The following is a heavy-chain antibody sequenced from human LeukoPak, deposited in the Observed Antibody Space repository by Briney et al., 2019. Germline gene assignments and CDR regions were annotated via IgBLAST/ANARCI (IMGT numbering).Heavy chain of an antibody. J-gene: IGHJ4*02. CDR1: GFTFSRYG. V-gene: IGHV3-30*18. Sequence: PGGSLRLSCAASGFTFSRYGMHWVRQAPGKGLEWVAVISYDGSNKYYADSVKGRFTISRDNSKNTLYLQMNSLRAEDTAVYYCAKEYAVTTFDYWGQGTLVTVSS. D-gene: IGHD4-17*01. CDR2: ISYDGSNK. CDR3: AKEYAVTTFDY.